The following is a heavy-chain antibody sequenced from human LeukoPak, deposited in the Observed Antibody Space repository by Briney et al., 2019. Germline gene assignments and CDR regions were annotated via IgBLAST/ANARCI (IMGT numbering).Heavy chain of an antibody. CDR3: AKYGYDSSGYYYYYYYGMDV. J-gene: IGHJ6*02. CDR2: ISGSGGST. CDR1: GFTFSSYA. V-gene: IGHV3-23*01. D-gene: IGHD3-22*01. Sequence: GGSLRLSCAASGFTFSSYAMSWVRQAPGKGLEWVSAISGSGGSTYYADSVKGRFTISRDNSKNTLSLQMNSLRAEDTAVYYCAKYGYDSSGYYYYYYYGMDVWGQGTTVTVSS.